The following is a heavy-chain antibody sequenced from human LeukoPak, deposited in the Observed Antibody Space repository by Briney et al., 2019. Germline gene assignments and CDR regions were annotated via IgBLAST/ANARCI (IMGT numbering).Heavy chain of an antibody. CDR2: INPNGGGT. J-gene: IGHJ5*02. CDR1: GYTFTGYY. D-gene: IGHD1-1*01. V-gene: IGHV1-2*02. CDR3: ARARSTGNNWFDP. Sequence: ASVKVSCKASGYTFTGYYMHWVRQAPGQGLEWMGWINPNGGGTNYAQKFQGRVTMTRDTSISTAYMELSRLRSDDTAVYYCARARSTGNNWFDPWGQGTLVTVSS.